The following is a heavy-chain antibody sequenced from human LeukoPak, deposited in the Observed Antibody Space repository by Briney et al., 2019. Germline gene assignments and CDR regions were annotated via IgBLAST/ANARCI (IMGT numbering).Heavy chain of an antibody. D-gene: IGHD3-10*01. CDR1: GFTFSSYG. V-gene: IGHV3-30*18. CDR2: ISYDGSNK. J-gene: IGHJ4*02. Sequence: GGSLRLSCAASGFTFSSYGMHWVRQAPGKGLEWVAVISYDGSNKYYADSVKGRFTISRDNSKNTLYLQMNSLRAEDTAVYYCAKGISFDGSGSYPDYWGQGTLVTVSS. CDR3: AKGISFDGSGSYPDY.